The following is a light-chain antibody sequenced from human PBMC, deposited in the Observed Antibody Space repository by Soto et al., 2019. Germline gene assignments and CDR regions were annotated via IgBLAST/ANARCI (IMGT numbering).Light chain of an antibody. CDR2: AAS. CDR1: QDISNF. CDR3: QKCKIAPFA. Sequence: DIQMTQSPSSLSAFVGDTVTITCRASQDISNFLAWYQQKPGKVPKLLIYAASTLQSGVPSRFSGSGSGTDFTLANSSLQREDVATFYCQKCKIAPFAFGGGTKVEMK. V-gene: IGKV1-27*01. J-gene: IGKJ4*01.